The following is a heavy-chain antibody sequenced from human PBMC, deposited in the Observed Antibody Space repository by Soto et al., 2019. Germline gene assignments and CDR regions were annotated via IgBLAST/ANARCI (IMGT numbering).Heavy chain of an antibody. D-gene: IGHD2-2*01. J-gene: IGHJ5*02. CDR3: ASSRAGGYCSSTGCYPFDP. CDR1: GGSISSSSYY. Sequence: QLQLQESGPGLVKPSETLSLTCTVSGGSISSSSYYWGWIRQPPGKGLEWFGVIYYSGSTYYNPPLKSRVTISVDTSKTQFSLKLSCVTAADTAVYYCASSRAGGYCSSTGCYPFDPWGQGTLVTVSS. CDR2: IYYSGST. V-gene: IGHV4-39*01.